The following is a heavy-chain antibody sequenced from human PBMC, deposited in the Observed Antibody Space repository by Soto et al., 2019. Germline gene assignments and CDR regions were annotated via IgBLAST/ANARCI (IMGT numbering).Heavy chain of an antibody. Sequence: EVQLVESGGGLVQPGGSLRLSCAASGFTVSSNYMSWVRQAPGKGLEWVSVIYSGGSTYYADSVKGRFTISRDNSKNTLYLQMNTLRAEDTAVYNSARGSGEAYYDILTGYPPFDYWGQGTLVTVS. V-gene: IGHV3-66*01. J-gene: IGHJ4*02. CDR1: GFTVSSNY. D-gene: IGHD3-9*01. CDR2: IYSGGST. CDR3: ARGSGEAYYDILTGYPPFDY.